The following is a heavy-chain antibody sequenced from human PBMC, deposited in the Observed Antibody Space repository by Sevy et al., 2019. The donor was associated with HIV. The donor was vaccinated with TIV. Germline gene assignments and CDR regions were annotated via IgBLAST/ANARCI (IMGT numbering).Heavy chain of an antibody. CDR1: GFTFSTYS. J-gene: IGHJ4*02. Sequence: GGSLRLSCAGFGFTFSTYSMNWVRQAPGKGLEWISFISGSSNYIYYADSVKGRFTNSKNNVKDSLYLQMNSLRVEDKAVYFCARDGKAWDLLNYWGQGTLVTVSS. CDR2: ISGSSNYI. D-gene: IGHD1-26*01. V-gene: IGHV3-21*01. CDR3: ARDGKAWDLLNY.